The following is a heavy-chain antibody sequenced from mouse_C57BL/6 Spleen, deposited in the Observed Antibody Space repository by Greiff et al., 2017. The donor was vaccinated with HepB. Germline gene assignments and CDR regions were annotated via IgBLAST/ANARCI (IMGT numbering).Heavy chain of an antibody. CDR1: GYTFTSYW. V-gene: IGHV1-55*01. Sequence: VQLQQPGAELVKPGASVKMSCKASGYTFTSYWITWVKQRPGQGLEWIGDIYPGSGSTNYNEKFKSKATLTVDTSSSTAYMQLSSLTSEDSAVYYCAREMNYGSSHFDYWGKGTTLTVSS. CDR3: AREMNYGSSHFDY. CDR2: IYPGSGST. J-gene: IGHJ2*01. D-gene: IGHD1-1*01.